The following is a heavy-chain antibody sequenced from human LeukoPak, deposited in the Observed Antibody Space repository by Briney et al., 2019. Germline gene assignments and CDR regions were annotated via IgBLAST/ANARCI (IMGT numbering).Heavy chain of an antibody. V-gene: IGHV1-18*01. D-gene: IGHD3-22*01. Sequence: ASVKVSCKASGYTFTSYGISWVRQAPGQGLEWMGWISAYNGNTNYAQKLQGRVTVTTDTSTSTAYMELRSLRSDDTAVYYCARERRTSRIITMIRKHDQKPSYYMDVWGKGTTVTISS. CDR1: GYTFTSYG. CDR3: ARERRTSRIITMIRKHDQKPSYYMDV. J-gene: IGHJ6*03. CDR2: ISAYNGNT.